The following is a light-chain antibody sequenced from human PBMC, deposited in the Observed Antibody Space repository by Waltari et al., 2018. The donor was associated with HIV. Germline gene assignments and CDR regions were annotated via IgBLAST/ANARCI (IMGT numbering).Light chain of an antibody. V-gene: IGLV3-27*01. CDR1: LLAKEY. Sequence: SYELTQPSSVSVSPGQTARITCSGNLLAKEYVRWFQQKPGQAPVLGIYKDSERPSGIPDRFSGSSSGTTVTLTITGAQVEDEADYYCYSAADNDLKVFGGGTKLTVL. J-gene: IGLJ3*02. CDR3: YSAADNDLKV. CDR2: KDS.